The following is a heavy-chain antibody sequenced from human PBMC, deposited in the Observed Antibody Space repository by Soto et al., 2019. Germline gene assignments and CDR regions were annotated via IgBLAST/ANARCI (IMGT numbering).Heavy chain of an antibody. CDR2: IRSKARDYAT. V-gene: IGHV3-73*01. CDR3: TRQSPDYYYYGMGV. CDR1: GFTCSGSA. J-gene: IGHJ6*02. Sequence: LRLSCAASGFTCSGSAMHWVRQASGKGLEWVGHIRSKARDYATAYAASVKGSFTISRDDSKNTAYLQMNSLKTEDTAVYFCTRQSPDYYYYGMGVWGQGATVTVFS.